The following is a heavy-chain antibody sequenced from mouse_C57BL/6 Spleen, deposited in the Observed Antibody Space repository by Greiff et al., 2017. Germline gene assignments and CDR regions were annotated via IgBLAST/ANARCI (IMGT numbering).Heavy chain of an antibody. CDR1: GYTFTDYN. J-gene: IGHJ3*01. Sequence: VQLKESGPELVKPGASVKMSCKASGYTFTDYNMHWVKQSHGKSLEWIGYINPNNGGTSYNQKFKGKATLTVNKSSSTAYMELRSLTSEDSAVYYCASLPNWDAYWGQGTLVTVSA. CDR2: INPNNGGT. D-gene: IGHD4-1*01. V-gene: IGHV1-22*01. CDR3: ASLPNWDAY.